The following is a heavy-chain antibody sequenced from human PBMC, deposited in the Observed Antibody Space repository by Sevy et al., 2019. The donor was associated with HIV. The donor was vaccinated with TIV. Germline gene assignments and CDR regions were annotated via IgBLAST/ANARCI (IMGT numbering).Heavy chain of an antibody. Sequence: GEALKISCKGSGYTFTNYWIGWVRQMPGKGLEWMGIIYPGDSDTSYSTSFQGQVTISADKSISTAYLQWSSLKASDTAMYYCARYPIVVVPAAEYYFDYWGQGTLVTVSS. CDR3: ARYPIVVVPAAEYYFDY. D-gene: IGHD2-2*01. CDR1: GYTFTNYW. V-gene: IGHV5-51*01. J-gene: IGHJ4*02. CDR2: IYPGDSDT.